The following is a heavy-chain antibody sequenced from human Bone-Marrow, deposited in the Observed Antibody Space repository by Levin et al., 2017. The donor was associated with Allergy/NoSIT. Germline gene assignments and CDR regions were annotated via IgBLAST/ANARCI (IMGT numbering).Heavy chain of an antibody. CDR2: ISSSSSYI. Sequence: GESLKISCAASGFTFSSYSMNWVRQAPGKGLEWVSSISSSSSYIYYADSVKGRFTISRDNAKNSLYLQMNSLRAEDTAVYYCARVRSYPPYSSFDYWGQGTLVTVSS. J-gene: IGHJ4*02. CDR1: GFTFSSYS. CDR3: ARVRSYPPYSSFDY. D-gene: IGHD3-10*01. V-gene: IGHV3-21*01.